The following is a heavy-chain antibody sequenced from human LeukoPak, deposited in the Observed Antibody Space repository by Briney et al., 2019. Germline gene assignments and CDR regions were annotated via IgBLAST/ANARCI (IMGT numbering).Heavy chain of an antibody. J-gene: IGHJ4*02. CDR3: AKTDDMAVDYFDY. CDR1: GFTFSSYA. Sequence: QTGGSLRLSCAASGFTFSSYAMSWVRQAPGKGLEWVSAISGSGGSTYYADSVKGRFTISRDNSKNTLYLQMNSLRAEDTAVYYCAKTDDMAVDYFDYWGQGTLVTVSS. CDR2: ISGSGGST. V-gene: IGHV3-23*01. D-gene: IGHD2-2*01.